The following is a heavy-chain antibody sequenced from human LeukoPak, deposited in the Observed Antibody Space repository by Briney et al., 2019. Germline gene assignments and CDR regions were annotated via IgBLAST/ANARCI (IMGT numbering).Heavy chain of an antibody. Sequence: ASVKVSCKASGYTFTSYGISWVRQAPGQGLEWMGWISAYNGNTNYAQKLQGRVTMTTDTSTSTAYMELRSLRSDDTAVYYCARAVYDSSGYRHYYYYMDVWGKGTTVTISS. J-gene: IGHJ6*03. CDR1: GYTFTSYG. CDR3: ARAVYDSSGYRHYYYYMDV. CDR2: ISAYNGNT. D-gene: IGHD3-22*01. V-gene: IGHV1-18*01.